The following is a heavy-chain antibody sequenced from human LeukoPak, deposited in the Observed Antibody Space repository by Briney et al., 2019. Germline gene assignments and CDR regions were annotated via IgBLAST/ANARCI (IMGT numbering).Heavy chain of an antibody. Sequence: GGSLRLSCAASGFTFSKYGMHWVRQAPGKGLEWVAFIRYDGSKKDYADSVKGRFTISRDNSKNTLHLQMNSLRAEVTAVFYCARTGDTERFDYGGQGTLATVSS. D-gene: IGHD3/OR15-3a*01. CDR2: IRYDGSKK. J-gene: IGHJ4*02. V-gene: IGHV3-30*02. CDR3: ARTGDTERFDY. CDR1: GFTFSKYG.